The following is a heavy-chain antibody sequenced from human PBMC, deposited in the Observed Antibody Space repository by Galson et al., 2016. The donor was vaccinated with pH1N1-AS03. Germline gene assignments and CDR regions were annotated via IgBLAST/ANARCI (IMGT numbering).Heavy chain of an antibody. Sequence: LSLTCNVSGGSFTYYYWSWIRQPPGKGLEWIGYIYYSGSTNYHPSLRSRLTISLGTSKNQISLELSSVTAADPAVYYCARHGRPHSGVLTALTSFDYWGPGALVTVSS. CDR3: ARHGRPHSGVLTALTSFDY. J-gene: IGHJ4*02. CDR2: IYYSGST. V-gene: IGHV4-59*08. CDR1: GGSFTYYY. D-gene: IGHD3-9*01.